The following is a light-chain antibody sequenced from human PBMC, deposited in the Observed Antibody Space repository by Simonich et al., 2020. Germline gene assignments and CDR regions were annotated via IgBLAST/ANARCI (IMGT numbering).Light chain of an antibody. CDR1: SRDVGGYNY. J-gene: IGLJ2*01. V-gene: IGLV2-8*01. Sequence: QSALTQPPSASGSPGQSVTLSCTGTSRDVGGYNYVSWYQQHPGTAPKLMFYEVSKRPSGVPNRFSGSKTGNTASLTVAGLQAEDEADYYCSAYAGSNKVFGGGTKLTVL. CDR3: SAYAGSNKV. CDR2: EVS.